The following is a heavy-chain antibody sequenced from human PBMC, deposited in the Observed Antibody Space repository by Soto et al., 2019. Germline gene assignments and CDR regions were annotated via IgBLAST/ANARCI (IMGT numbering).Heavy chain of an antibody. CDR1: GFTFSSYW. D-gene: IGHD1-1*01. Sequence: GGSLRLSCXDSGFTFSSYWMSWVRQAPGKGLEWVANVKYDGSQTYYVGSVKGRFTISRDNAKNSLYLQMNSLRAEDTAVYYCTRDFQGPLDYGMDVWGQGTTVTVSS. CDR2: VKYDGSQT. J-gene: IGHJ6*02. V-gene: IGHV3-7*01. CDR3: TRDFQGPLDYGMDV.